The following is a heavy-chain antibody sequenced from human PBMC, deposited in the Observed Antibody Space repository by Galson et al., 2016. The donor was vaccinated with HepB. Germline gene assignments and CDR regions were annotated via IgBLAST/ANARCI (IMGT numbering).Heavy chain of an antibody. Sequence: TLSLTCTVSLDTISITGYFWSWIRQLPGGGLEWIGYISHSGSVYLNPSLKSRSVISVDTSKNQFSLDVRSVTAADTAVYFCARYGSWTGFGYWGRGTLVTVSS. V-gene: IGHV4-31*03. CDR3: ARYGSWTGFGY. D-gene: IGHD6-13*01. CDR1: LDTISITGYF. CDR2: ISHSGSV. J-gene: IGHJ4*02.